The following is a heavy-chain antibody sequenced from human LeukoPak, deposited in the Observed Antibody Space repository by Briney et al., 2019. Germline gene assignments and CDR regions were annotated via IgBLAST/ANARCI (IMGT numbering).Heavy chain of an antibody. D-gene: IGHD2-2*01. Sequence: SETLSLTCAVSGGSISSGAYSWSWIRQPPGKGLEWIGYIYYSGSTNYNPSLKSRVTISVDTSKNQFSLKLSSVTAADTAVYYCARHAPDIVVVTYYFDYWGQGTLVTVSS. V-gene: IGHV4-61*08. CDR3: ARHAPDIVVVTYYFDY. J-gene: IGHJ4*02. CDR2: IYYSGST. CDR1: GGSISSGAYS.